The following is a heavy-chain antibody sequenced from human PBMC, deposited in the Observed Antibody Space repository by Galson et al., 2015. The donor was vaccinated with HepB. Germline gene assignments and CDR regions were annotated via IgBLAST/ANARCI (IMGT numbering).Heavy chain of an antibody. CDR1: GYSFTNYW. CDR3: ARHSDTDIDFWSPIDY. Sequence: QSGAEMKKPGESLKISCKASGYSFTNYWLGWVRQLPGKGLEWMGIIYPGDSDARYSPSFQGQVSISVDKSTTTAYLQWSSLEASDTAMYYCARHSDTDIDFWSPIDYWGQGTQVTVSS. CDR2: IYPGDSDA. J-gene: IGHJ4*02. V-gene: IGHV5-51*01. D-gene: IGHD3-3*01.